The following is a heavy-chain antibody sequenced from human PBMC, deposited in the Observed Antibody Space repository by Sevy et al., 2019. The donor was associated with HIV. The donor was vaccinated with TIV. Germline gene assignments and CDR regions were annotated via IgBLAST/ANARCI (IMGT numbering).Heavy chain of an antibody. Sequence: GGSLRLSCAVSGFSFDSYGMTWVRQAPGKGLEWVSGISGSGTRTYYADSVKGRFIISRDNSKNTLYLQMNSLRSEDKGIYYRGKGGGGHYDPDEIGYYFYYYNMDVWGKGTTVTVSS. CDR2: ISGSGTRT. CDR3: GKGGGGHYDPDEIGYYFYYYNMDV. CDR1: GFSFDSYG. J-gene: IGHJ6*03. V-gene: IGHV3-23*01. D-gene: IGHD3-22*01.